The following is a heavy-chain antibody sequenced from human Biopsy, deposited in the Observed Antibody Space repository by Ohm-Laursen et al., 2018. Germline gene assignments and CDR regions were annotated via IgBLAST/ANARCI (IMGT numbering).Heavy chain of an antibody. Sequence: SETLSLICPVSGGSISSRTTYYWAWLRQPPGKGLEWIGSIYNTEPTFYNPSLKSRVTISVDTSRNQFAVKVSFVNAANTALYFCARHPTGFWFDPWGHGTLVTVSS. CDR2: IYNTEPT. V-gene: IGHV4-39*01. CDR1: GGSISSRTTYY. CDR3: ARHPTGFWFDP. J-gene: IGHJ5*02.